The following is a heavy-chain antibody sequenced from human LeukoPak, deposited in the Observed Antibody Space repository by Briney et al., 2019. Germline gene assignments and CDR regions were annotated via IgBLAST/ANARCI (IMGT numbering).Heavy chain of an antibody. CDR2: ISYDGSNK. V-gene: IGHV3-30*08. Sequence: GRSLRLSCAASAFTFSSYAMHWVRQAPGKGLEWVAVISYDGSNKYYADSVKGRFTISRDNSKNTLYLQMNSLRAEDTAVYYCARFVTDYWGQGTLVTVSS. J-gene: IGHJ4*02. CDR3: ARFVTDY. CDR1: AFTFSSYA.